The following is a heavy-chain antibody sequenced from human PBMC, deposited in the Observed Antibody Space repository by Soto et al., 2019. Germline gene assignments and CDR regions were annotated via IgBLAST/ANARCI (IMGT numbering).Heavy chain of an antibody. V-gene: IGHV1-18*01. CDR1: GYTFTRFG. Sequence: APVNVSLKASGYTFTRFGSSWVRQAPGQGPEWMGRISVYNGNTNYPQKFQGRVTMTTDTYTSTAYMELTSLRSDDTAVYYCARNPSITTSDYYYYYYMDVWGKGTTVTVSS. D-gene: IGHD3-3*01. CDR3: ARNPSITTSDYYYYYYMDV. CDR2: ISVYNGNT. J-gene: IGHJ6*03.